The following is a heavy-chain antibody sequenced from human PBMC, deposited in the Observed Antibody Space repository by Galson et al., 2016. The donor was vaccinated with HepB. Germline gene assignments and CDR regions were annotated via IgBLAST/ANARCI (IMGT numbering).Heavy chain of an antibody. V-gene: IGHV1-18*01. CDR2: ISGYNGNT. J-gene: IGHJ4*02. Sequence: SVKVSCKASGYTFTSYGISWVRQAPGQGLEWMGWISGYNGNTNYAQKLQGRVTMTTDTSTSTAYMELRSLRSDDTAVFYCARDQSDLMGNRYGGPDYWGQGTLVTVSS. D-gene: IGHD5-18*01. CDR1: GYTFTSYG. CDR3: ARDQSDLMGNRYGGPDY.